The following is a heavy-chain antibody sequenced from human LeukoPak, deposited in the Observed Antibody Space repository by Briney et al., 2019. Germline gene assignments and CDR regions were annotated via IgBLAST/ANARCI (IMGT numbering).Heavy chain of an antibody. D-gene: IGHD6-13*01. CDR2: ISGGGGST. CDR1: GFTFSSYA. J-gene: IGHJ5*02. Sequence: AGGSLRLSCAASGFTFSSYAMSWVRQAPGKGLEWVSAISGGGGSTYYADSVKGRFTISRDNSKNTLYLQMNSLRAEDTAVYYCAKSTRSWYGWLDPWGQGTLVTVSS. CDR3: AKSTRSWYGWLDP. V-gene: IGHV3-23*01.